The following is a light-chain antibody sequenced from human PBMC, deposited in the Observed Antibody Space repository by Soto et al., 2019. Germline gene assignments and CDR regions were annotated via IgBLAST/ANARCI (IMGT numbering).Light chain of an antibody. V-gene: IGLV2-14*01. CDR1: SSDVGGYNY. CDR3: SSYTSSGTLVV. Sequence: QSVLTQPASVSGSPGQSITSSCTGTSSDVGGYNYVSWYQQHPGKAPKLMIYDVSNRPSGVSNRFSGSKSGNTASLTISGLQAEDEADYYCSSYTSSGTLVVFGGGTKVTVL. CDR2: DVS. J-gene: IGLJ2*01.